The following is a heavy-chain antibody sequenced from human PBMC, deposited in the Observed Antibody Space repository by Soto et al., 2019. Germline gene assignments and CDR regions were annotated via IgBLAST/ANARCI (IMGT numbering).Heavy chain of an antibody. V-gene: IGHV2-70*04. J-gene: IGHJ4*02. CDR2: IDWDDDK. D-gene: IGHD4-17*01. CDR3: ARIAGTVNLFDY. CDR1: VFSLRTSGLR. Sequence: SSPTLVNPTHTLTLTCTFSVFSLRTSGLRVTWIRQPPGKALEWLARIDWDDDKFYSTSLKTRLTISKDTSKNQVVLTMTNMEPVDTATYYCARIAGTVNLFDYWGQGTLVTVSS.